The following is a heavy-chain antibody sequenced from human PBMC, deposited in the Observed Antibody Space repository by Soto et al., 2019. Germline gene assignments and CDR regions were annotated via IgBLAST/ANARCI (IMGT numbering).Heavy chain of an antibody. V-gene: IGHV4-61*01. CDR3: ARTTAVPNTLRSRYFFDY. CDR1: GGSVSNKTYY. CDR2: VYYSGTT. J-gene: IGHJ4*02. Sequence: LSLTCSVSGGSVSNKTYYWSWIRQPPGKRLEWIGYVYYSGTTNYNPSLKSRVTISVDMSKNQFSLRLSSVTAADTALYFCARTTAVPNTLRSRYFFDYWGQGTLVTVSS. D-gene: IGHD4-17*01.